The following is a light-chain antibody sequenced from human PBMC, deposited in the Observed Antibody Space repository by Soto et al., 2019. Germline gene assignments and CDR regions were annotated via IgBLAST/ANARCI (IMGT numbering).Light chain of an antibody. CDR1: QSVRTNY. V-gene: IGKV3-20*01. Sequence: SVFSPSPCTVSLSPEERDTLTCRASQSVRTNYLAWYQQKRGQAPWLLIYGAFNRAGGVPDRFSGSGSGTDFTLTISRLEPEDFAVYYCQLYGSSPRRFGQGTKVDIK. CDR2: GAF. J-gene: IGKJ1*01. CDR3: QLYGSSPRR.